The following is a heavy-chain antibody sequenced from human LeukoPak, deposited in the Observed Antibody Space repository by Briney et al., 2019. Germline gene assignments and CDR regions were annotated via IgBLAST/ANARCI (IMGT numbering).Heavy chain of an antibody. J-gene: IGHJ6*03. D-gene: IGHD3-3*01. V-gene: IGHV1-69*05. CDR3: AIDFAPNDFWSGSSGMNV. CDR2: IIPIFGTA. Sequence: GSSVKVSYKASGGTFSSYAISWVRQAPGQGLEWMGGIIPIFGTANYAQKFQGRVTITTDESTSTAYMELSSLRSEDTAVYYCAIDFAPNDFWSGSSGMNVWGKGTTVTVSS. CDR1: GGTFSSYA.